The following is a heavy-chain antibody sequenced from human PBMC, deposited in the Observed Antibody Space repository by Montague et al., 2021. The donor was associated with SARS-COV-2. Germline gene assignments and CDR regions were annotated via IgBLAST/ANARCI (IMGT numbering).Heavy chain of an antibody. J-gene: IGHJ6*02. CDR1: GGSLSTYY. Sequence: SETLSLTCSVSGGSLSTYYWSWIRQPPGKGLEWIGYIDDSGTTRYNPSLRSRGTISLDLSKNQFSLDLNSVTAADTAVYYCARNAYNHYGLDVWGQGTTVTVSS. V-gene: IGHV4-59*08. CDR2: IDDSGTT. CDR3: ARNAYNHYGLDV.